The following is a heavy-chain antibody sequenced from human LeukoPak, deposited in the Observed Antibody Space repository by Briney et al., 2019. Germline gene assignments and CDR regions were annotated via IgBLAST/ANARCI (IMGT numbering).Heavy chain of an antibody. CDR1: GFPFRHYT. D-gene: IGHD1-26*01. CDR2: SWNAYGT. J-gene: IGHJ5*02. CDR3: ARDSSGSLDR. Sequence: PGGSLRLSCAASGFPFRHYTMHWVRHAPGKGLEWVSLSWNAYGTYYGASVEGRFTISRDHNKGDLNLQRSSLRTEDTAFYYRARDSSGSLDRWGQGTLVTVSS. V-gene: IGHV3-43*01.